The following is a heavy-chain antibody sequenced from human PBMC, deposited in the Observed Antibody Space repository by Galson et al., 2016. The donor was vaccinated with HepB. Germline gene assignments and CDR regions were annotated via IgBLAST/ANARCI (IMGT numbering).Heavy chain of an antibody. J-gene: IGHJ4*02. CDR1: GFTFSDHY. CDR2: TKNNANSYTT. V-gene: IGHV3-72*01. D-gene: IGHD1-26*01. Sequence: SLRLSCAASGFTFSDHYMDWVRQAPGKGLEWVGRTKNNANSYTTEYAASVKGRITISRDDSKNSLYLQMNSLKTEDTAVYYCARGPGIVGATGFDYWGQGTLVTVSS. CDR3: ARGPGIVGATGFDY.